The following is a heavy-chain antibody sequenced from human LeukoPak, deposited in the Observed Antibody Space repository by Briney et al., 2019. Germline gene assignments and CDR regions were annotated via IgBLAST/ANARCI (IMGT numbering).Heavy chain of an antibody. CDR3: ARGNNYLEYYFDY. CDR1: GFSFSDYS. Sequence: GGSLRLSCAASGFSFSDYSMIWVRQAPGKGLEWVSSLSSSRSYIYYADSVKGRFTISRDNAKNSLYLEMNSLRAGDTAVHYCARGNNYLEYYFDYWGQGTLVTVSS. CDR2: LSSSRSYI. J-gene: IGHJ4*02. V-gene: IGHV3-21*01. D-gene: IGHD4-11*01.